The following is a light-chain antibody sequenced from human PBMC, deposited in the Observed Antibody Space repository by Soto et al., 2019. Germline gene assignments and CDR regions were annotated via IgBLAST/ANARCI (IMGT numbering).Light chain of an antibody. CDR3: CAYATTYTYV. J-gene: IGLJ1*01. CDR1: SSDVGKYNL. Sequence: QSALTQPASVSGSPGQSITISCTGTSSDVGKYNLVSWYQQHPGKAPKVMILQGYKRPSGFSNRFSGSKFGNTASLTISGLQAEDEADYYCCAYATTYTYVFGTGTKVTVL. CDR2: QGY. V-gene: IGLV2-23*01.